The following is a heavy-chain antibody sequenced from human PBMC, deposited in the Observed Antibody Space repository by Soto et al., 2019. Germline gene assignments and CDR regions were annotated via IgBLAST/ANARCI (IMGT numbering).Heavy chain of an antibody. D-gene: IGHD6-13*01. CDR2: ISAYNGNT. J-gene: IGHJ5*02. V-gene: IGHV1-18*01. CDR3: ARDKRIAAPGDDTRWFDP. CDR1: GYTFTSYG. Sequence: QVQLVQSGAEVKKPGASVKVSCKASGYTFTSYGVTWVRQAPGQGLEWMGWISAYNGNTNYAQKLQGRVSMTTDTCTSTAYMELSSLRSDDPAVYYCARDKRIAAPGDDTRWFDPWGQGTLVTVSS.